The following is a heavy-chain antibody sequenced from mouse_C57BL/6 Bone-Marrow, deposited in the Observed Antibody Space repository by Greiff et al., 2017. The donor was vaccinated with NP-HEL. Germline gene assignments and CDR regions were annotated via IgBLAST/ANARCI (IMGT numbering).Heavy chain of an antibody. CDR2: IDPSDSYT. D-gene: IGHD2-4*01. Sequence: VQLQQPGAELVMPGASVKLSCKASGYTFTSYWMHWVKQRPGQGLEWIGEIDPSDSYTNYNQKFKGKSTLTVDKSSSTAYMQLSSLTSEDSAVYYGARFDYDEDYFDYWGQGTTLTFSS. J-gene: IGHJ2*01. CDR3: ARFDYDEDYFDY. CDR1: GYTFTSYW. V-gene: IGHV1-69*01.